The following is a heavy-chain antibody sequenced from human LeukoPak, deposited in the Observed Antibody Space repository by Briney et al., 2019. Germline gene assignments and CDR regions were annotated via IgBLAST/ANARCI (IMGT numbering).Heavy chain of an antibody. Sequence: PGGSLRLSCAASGFTVSSNYMSWVRQAPGKGLEWVSVIYSGGSTYYADSVKGRFTISRDNSKNTLYLQMNSLRAEDTAVYYCATGSLKRGYSYGPHFDYWGQGTLVTASS. CDR1: GFTVSSNY. CDR3: ATGSLKRGYSYGPHFDY. V-gene: IGHV3-53*01. D-gene: IGHD5-18*01. CDR2: IYSGGST. J-gene: IGHJ4*02.